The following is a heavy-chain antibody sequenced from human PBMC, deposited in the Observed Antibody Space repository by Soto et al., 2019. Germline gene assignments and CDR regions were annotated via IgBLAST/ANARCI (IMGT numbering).Heavy chain of an antibody. CDR1: GFTFSRFA. J-gene: IGHJ6*02. CDR3: AKALDSTYYYYGMDV. V-gene: IGHV3-23*01. Sequence: LLESGGGLVQSGGSLRLSCEASGFTFSRFAMGWVRQAPGKGLELIATISGSGDKTYHADSVKGRFTISRVTSNNTLFLQMSSLRAEDTAVYYCAKALDSTYYYYGMDVWGQGTTVTVSS. CDR2: ISGSGDKT. D-gene: IGHD4-4*01.